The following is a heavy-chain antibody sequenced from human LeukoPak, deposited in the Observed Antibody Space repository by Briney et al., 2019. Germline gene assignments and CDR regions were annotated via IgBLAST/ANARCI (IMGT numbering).Heavy chain of an antibody. CDR3: ARSGGYSGSYYWFDP. CDR2: IIHILGIA. CDR1: GGTFSSYA. D-gene: IGHD1-26*01. J-gene: IGHJ5*02. Sequence: SVKVSCKASGGTFSSYAISWVRQAPGQGLEWMGRIIHILGIANYAQKFQGRVTITADKSTSTAYMELSSLRSEDTAVYYCARSGGYSGSYYWFDPWGQGTLVTVSS. V-gene: IGHV1-69*04.